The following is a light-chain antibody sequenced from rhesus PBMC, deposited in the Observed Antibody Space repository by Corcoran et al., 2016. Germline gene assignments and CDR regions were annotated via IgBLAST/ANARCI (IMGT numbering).Light chain of an antibody. Sequence: EIVLTQSPATLSLSAGERATLSCRASQSVSSSLAWYQQKPGQAPRLVIYDASSRATGIPDRFSGSGSGTDFTLTFSSLGPEDVGVYYCQQYSNWPTFGQGTKVEIK. CDR1: QSVSSS. CDR3: QQYSNWPT. J-gene: IGKJ1*01. V-gene: IGKV3-35*01. CDR2: DAS.